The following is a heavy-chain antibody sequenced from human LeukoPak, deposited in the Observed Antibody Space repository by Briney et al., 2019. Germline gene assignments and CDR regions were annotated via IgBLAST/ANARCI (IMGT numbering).Heavy chain of an antibody. CDR1: GFTFSSYS. CDR2: IKQDGSEK. Sequence: PGGSLRLSCAASGFTFSSYSMSWVRQAPGKGLEWVANIKQDGSEKYYVDSVKGRFTISRDNAKNSLYLQMNSLRAEETAVYYCARDAAITMVRGVITTFVYWGQGTPVTVSS. CDR3: ARDAAITMVRGVITTFVY. V-gene: IGHV3-7*01. D-gene: IGHD3-10*01. J-gene: IGHJ4*02.